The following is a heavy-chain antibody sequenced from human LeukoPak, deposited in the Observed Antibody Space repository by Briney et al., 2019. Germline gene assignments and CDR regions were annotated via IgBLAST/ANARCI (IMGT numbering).Heavy chain of an antibody. D-gene: IGHD6-6*01. CDR3: ARSEYSSSGDY. Sequence: PGGSLRLSCAASGFTFSDYSMNWVRQAPGKGLEWVSSISSSTSYIFYADSMKGRFTISRDNAKNSLYLQMNSLRAEDTAVYYCARSEYSSSGDYWGQGTLVTVSS. V-gene: IGHV3-21*01. CDR1: GFTFSDYS. J-gene: IGHJ4*02. CDR2: ISSSTSYI.